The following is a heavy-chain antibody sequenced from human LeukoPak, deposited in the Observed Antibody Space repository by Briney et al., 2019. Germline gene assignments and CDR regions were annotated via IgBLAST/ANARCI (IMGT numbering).Heavy chain of an antibody. Sequence: GESLKISCKGSGYSFTSYWIGWVRQMPGKGLEWMGIIYPGDSDTRYSPSFQGQVTISADKSISTAYLQWSSLKASDTAMYYCARRRDLYTGSYYPFDYWGQGTLVTVSS. CDR2: IYPGDSDT. J-gene: IGHJ4*02. D-gene: IGHD1-26*01. CDR1: GYSFTSYW. V-gene: IGHV5-51*01. CDR3: ARRRDLYTGSYYPFDY.